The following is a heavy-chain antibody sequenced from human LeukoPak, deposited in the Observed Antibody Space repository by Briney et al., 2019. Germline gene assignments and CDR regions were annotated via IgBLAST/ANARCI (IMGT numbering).Heavy chain of an antibody. J-gene: IGHJ4*02. CDR2: ISSNGGNK. D-gene: IGHD3-22*01. Sequence: PGGSLRLSCSASGFTFSSYAMHWVRQAPGKGLQYVSAISSNGGNKYYADSVKGRFTISRDNSKNTLYLQMNSLRAEDTAVYYCAKDGRNYYDWKYYFDYWGQGTLVTVSS. V-gene: IGHV3-64*04. CDR1: GFTFSSYA. CDR3: AKDGRNYYDWKYYFDY.